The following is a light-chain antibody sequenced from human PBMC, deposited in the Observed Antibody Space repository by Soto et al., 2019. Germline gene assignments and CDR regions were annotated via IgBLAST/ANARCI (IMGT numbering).Light chain of an antibody. J-gene: IGKJ4*01. Sequence: DIQLTQSPSFLSASVGDRVTITCRASQGIRSYLAWYQQKPGKAPKLLIYAASTLQSGVPSRFSGSGSGTEFTLTISSLQPEDFVTYYCQQLNSYPRTFGGGTKVEIK. V-gene: IGKV1-9*01. CDR3: QQLNSYPRT. CDR2: AAS. CDR1: QGIRSY.